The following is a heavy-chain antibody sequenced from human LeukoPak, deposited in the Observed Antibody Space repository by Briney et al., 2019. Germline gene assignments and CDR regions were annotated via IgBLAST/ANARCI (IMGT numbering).Heavy chain of an antibody. V-gene: IGHV4-4*07. Sequence: SETLSLTCTVSGGSISNYYWTWIRQPAGKGVEWIGRIHSSGSTNYNPSLKSRVTMSVDTSKNQFSLKVTSVTAADTAVYYCARVRATSGTTDYWGQGTLVTVSS. J-gene: IGHJ4*02. D-gene: IGHD1/OR15-1a*01. CDR1: GGSISNYY. CDR2: IHSSGST. CDR3: ARVRATSGTTDY.